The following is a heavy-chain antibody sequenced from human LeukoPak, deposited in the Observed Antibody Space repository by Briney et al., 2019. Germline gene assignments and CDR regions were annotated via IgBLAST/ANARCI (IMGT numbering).Heavy chain of an antibody. CDR3: AKSLVVTENDYYYYGMDV. D-gene: IGHD3-22*01. CDR1: GFTFSSYG. CDR2: ISYDGSNK. V-gene: IGHV3-30*18. Sequence: GRPLRLSCAASGFTFSSYGMHWVRQAPGKGLEWVAVISYDGSNKYYADSVKGRFTISRDNSKNTLYLQMNSLRAEDTAVYYCAKSLVVTENDYYYYGMDVWGQGTTVTVSS. J-gene: IGHJ6*02.